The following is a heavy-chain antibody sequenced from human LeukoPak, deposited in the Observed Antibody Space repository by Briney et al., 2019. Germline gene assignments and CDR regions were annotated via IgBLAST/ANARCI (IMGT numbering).Heavy chain of an antibody. Sequence: GGSLRLSCAASGFTFSSYSMNWVRQAPGKGLEWVSSISSSSSYIYYADSVKGRFTASRDNAKNTLYLQMNSLRAEDTAVYYCARDWGGGRVPAVMDYWGQGTLVTVSS. D-gene: IGHD2-2*01. CDR3: ARDWGGGRVPAVMDY. V-gene: IGHV3-21*01. J-gene: IGHJ4*02. CDR1: GFTFSSYS. CDR2: ISSSSSYI.